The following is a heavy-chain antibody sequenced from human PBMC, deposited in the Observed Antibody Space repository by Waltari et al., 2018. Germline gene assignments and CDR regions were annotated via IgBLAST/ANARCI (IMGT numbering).Heavy chain of an antibody. D-gene: IGHD3-3*01. Sequence: QVQLQESGPGLVKPSETLSLTCTVSGGSISSHYWRWIRQPPGKGLEWIGYIYYSGSTNYNPSLKSRVTISVDTSKNQFSLKLSSVTAADTAVYYCARDAGDFWSGYLNWFDPWGQGTLVTVSS. J-gene: IGHJ5*02. CDR3: ARDAGDFWSGYLNWFDP. CDR2: IYYSGST. CDR1: GGSISSHY. V-gene: IGHV4-59*11.